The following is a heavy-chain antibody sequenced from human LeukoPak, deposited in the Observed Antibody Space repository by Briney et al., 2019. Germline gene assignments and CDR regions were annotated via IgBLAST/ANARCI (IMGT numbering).Heavy chain of an antibody. CDR2: INPNSGGT. V-gene: IGHV1-2*02. J-gene: IGHJ4*02. Sequence: ASVKVSCKATGYTFTGYYMHWERQPPGHGLEWMGWINPNSGGTNYAQKFQGRVTMTRDTSISTAYMELSRLRSDDTAVYYCARKISGSFIFDYWGQGTLVTVSS. CDR3: ARKISGSFIFDY. CDR1: GYTFTGYY. D-gene: IGHD1-26*01.